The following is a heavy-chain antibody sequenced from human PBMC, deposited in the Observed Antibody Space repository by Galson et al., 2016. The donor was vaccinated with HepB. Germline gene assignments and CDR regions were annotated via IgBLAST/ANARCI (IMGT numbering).Heavy chain of an antibody. CDR2: INFRGET. CDR1: PNYS. Sequence: SETLSLTCNVPPNYSWGWIRQPPGKGHEWIGSINFRGETFYNPSLASRATIYVDRSKNELSLRLTSVTAADTAVYYCARHRTGEAYNPSDSWGRGILVTVSS. J-gene: IGHJ4*02. V-gene: IGHV4-39*01. CDR3: ARHRTGEAYNPSDS. D-gene: IGHD5-24*01.